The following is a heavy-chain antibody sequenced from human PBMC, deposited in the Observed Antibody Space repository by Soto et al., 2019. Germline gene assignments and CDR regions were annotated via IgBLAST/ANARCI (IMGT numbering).Heavy chain of an antibody. CDR3: ARMPAYPSGPDYGMDV. D-gene: IGHD6-19*01. Sequence: GGSLRLSCAASGFTVSSNYMSWVRQAPGKGLEWVSVIYSGGSTYYADSVKGRFTISRYNSKNTLYLQMNSLRAEDTAVYYCARMPAYPSGPDYGMDVWGQGTTVTVSS. J-gene: IGHJ6*02. CDR1: GFTVSSNY. V-gene: IGHV3-53*01. CDR2: IYSGGST.